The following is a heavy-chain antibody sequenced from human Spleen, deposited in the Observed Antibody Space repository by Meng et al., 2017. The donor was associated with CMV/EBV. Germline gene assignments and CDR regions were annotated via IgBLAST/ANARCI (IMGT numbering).Heavy chain of an antibody. CDR2: INQDGSQK. J-gene: IGHJ6*02. CDR1: GFTFGDYA. CDR3: ARVAAAGRGMDV. Sequence: GESLKISCTASGFTFGDYAMSWVRQAPGEGLEWVANINQDGSQKNYVDSVKGRFTISRDNAKNSLFLQMNSLRAEDTAVYYCARVAAAGRGMDVWGQGTTVTVSS. V-gene: IGHV3-7*04. D-gene: IGHD6-13*01.